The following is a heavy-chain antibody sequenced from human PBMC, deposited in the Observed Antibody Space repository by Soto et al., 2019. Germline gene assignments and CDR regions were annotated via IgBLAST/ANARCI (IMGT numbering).Heavy chain of an antibody. J-gene: IGHJ5*02. V-gene: IGHV3-48*01. D-gene: IGHD6-13*01. CDR3: AKHPERIAEIGWFDP. CDR1: GFTFSSYS. Sequence: GGSLRLSCAASGFTFSSYSMNWVRQAPGKGLEWVSYISSSSSTIYYADSVKGRFTISRDNAKNSLYLQMNSLRAEDTAVYYCAKHPERIAEIGWFDPWGQGTLVTVSS. CDR2: ISSSSSTI.